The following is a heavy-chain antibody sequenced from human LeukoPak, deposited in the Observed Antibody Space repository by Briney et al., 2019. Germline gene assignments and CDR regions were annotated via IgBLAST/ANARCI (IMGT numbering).Heavy chain of an antibody. CDR2: ISYTGRT. D-gene: IGHD6-13*01. J-gene: IGHJ4*02. CDR3: SRLRSNSWSSYYFDY. Sequence: PSETLSLTCTVSGGSISSSSYYWGWIRQPPGKGLEWIGYISYTGRTNYNPSLKSRVTISGDPSNNQFSLRLSSLTAADTAVYYCSRLRSNSWSSYYFDYWGPGAQVAVSP. V-gene: IGHV4-61*05. CDR1: GGSISSSSYY.